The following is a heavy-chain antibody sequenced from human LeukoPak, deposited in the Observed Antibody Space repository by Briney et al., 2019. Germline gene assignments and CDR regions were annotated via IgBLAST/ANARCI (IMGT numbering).Heavy chain of an antibody. CDR1: GFTFTSSA. CDR3: AAIFENSGSYSDDAFDI. V-gene: IGHV1-58*01. CDR2: IVVGSGNT. D-gene: IGHD3-10*01. Sequence: ASVKVSCKASGFTFTSSAVQWVRQARGQRLEWIGWIVVGSGNTNYAQKFQERVTITRDMSTSTAYMELSSLRSEDTAVYYCAAIFENSGSYSDDAFDIWGQGTMVTVSS. J-gene: IGHJ3*02.